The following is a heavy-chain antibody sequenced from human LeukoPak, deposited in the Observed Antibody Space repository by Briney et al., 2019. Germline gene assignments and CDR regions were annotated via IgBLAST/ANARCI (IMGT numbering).Heavy chain of an antibody. D-gene: IGHD7-27*01. CDR2: IIPIFGTA. V-gene: IGHV1-69*13. J-gene: IGHJ6*02. Sequence: AASVKVSCKASGYTFTSYGISWVRQAPGQGLEWMGGIIPIFGTANYAQKFQGRVTITADESTSTAYMELSSLRSEDTAVYYCATAWGYYYYGMDVWGQGTTVTVSS. CDR3: ATAWGYYYYGMDV. CDR1: GYTFTSYG.